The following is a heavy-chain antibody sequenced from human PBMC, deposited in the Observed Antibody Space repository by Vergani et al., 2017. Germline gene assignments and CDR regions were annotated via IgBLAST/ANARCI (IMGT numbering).Heavy chain of an antibody. Sequence: QVQLVESGGGVVQPGRSLRLSCAASGFTFSSYAMHWVRQAPGKGLEWVAVIPYDGSNKNYADAVKGRFTITRDNSKNTLYLQMNSRRAEDTAVYYCAGDRYYYDSSGDFDYWGQGTLVTVSS. CDR2: IPYDGSNK. CDR3: AGDRYYYDSSGDFDY. J-gene: IGHJ4*02. V-gene: IGHV3-30-3*01. CDR1: GFTFSSYA. D-gene: IGHD3-22*01.